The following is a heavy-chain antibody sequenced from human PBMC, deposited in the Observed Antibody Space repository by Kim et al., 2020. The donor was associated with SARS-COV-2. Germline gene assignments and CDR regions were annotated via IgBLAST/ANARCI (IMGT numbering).Heavy chain of an antibody. Sequence: GGSLRLSCEASGFSITTYGMHWVRQAPGKGLEWVAVISYDGSKKYYADSVKGRFTISRDNSKNTLYLQMNSLGAEDTAVYYCAKTPDEFAYYYYYGMDVWGQGTTVTVSS. CDR3: AKTPDEFAYYYYYGMDV. V-gene: IGHV3-30*18. CDR1: GFSITTYG. J-gene: IGHJ6*02. CDR2: ISYDGSKK.